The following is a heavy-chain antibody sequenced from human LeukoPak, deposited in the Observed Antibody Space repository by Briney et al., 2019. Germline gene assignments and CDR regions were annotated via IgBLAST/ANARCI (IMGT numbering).Heavy chain of an antibody. D-gene: IGHD6-6*01. CDR1: GGSISSSSYY. CDR2: IYYSGST. CDR3: ASHSSIAARNSLGIDY. Sequence: SETLSLTCTVSGGSISSSSYYSGWIRQPPGKGLEWIGSIYYSGSTYYNPSLKSRVTISVDTSKYQFSLKLSSVTAAETAVYYCASHSSIAARNSLGIDYWGQGTLVTVSS. V-gene: IGHV4-39*01. J-gene: IGHJ4*02.